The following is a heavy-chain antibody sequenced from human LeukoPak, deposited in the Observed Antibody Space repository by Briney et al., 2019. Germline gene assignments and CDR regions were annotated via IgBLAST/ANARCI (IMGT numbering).Heavy chain of an antibody. J-gene: IGHJ4*02. D-gene: IGHD4-11*01. V-gene: IGHV3-53*01. Sequence: GGSLRLSCAASGFTVSSSFMSWVRQAPGKGLEWVSVIYSDGSTYYADSVKGRFTISRDNSKNTLYLQMNSLRADDTAVYYCVRDGVDYSFEYWGQGTLVTVSS. CDR1: GFTVSSSF. CDR2: IYSDGST. CDR3: VRDGVDYSFEY.